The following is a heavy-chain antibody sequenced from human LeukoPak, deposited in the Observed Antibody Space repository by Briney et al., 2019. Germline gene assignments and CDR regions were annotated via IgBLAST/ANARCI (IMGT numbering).Heavy chain of an antibody. CDR2: IYTSGST. Sequence: SETLSLTCTISGGSISSYYWSWIRQPAGKGLEWIGRIYTSGSTNYNPSLKSRVTMSVDTSKNQFSLKLSSVTAADTAVYYCARMARYCSSTSCYANYYYYYMDVWGKGTTVTVSS. J-gene: IGHJ6*03. CDR3: ARMARYCSSTSCYANYYYYYMDV. D-gene: IGHD2-2*01. V-gene: IGHV4-4*07. CDR1: GGSISSYY.